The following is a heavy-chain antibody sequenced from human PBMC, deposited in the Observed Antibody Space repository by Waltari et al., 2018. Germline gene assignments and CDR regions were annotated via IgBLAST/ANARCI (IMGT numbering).Heavy chain of an antibody. CDR2: VSYDGRKE. CDR3: AKSHLLYFDWWGGMDV. V-gene: IGHV3-30*18. J-gene: IGHJ6*02. Sequence: QARLVESGGGVVQPGKPLRLSWVGSEFTFSNYAMHWVRQAPGKGLEWVAVVSYDGRKEYYADSLKGRFTISRDNSKSTLYLEMNGLTVEDTATYYCAKSHLLYFDWWGGMDVWGQGTTVTVSS. CDR1: EFTFSNYA. D-gene: IGHD3-9*01.